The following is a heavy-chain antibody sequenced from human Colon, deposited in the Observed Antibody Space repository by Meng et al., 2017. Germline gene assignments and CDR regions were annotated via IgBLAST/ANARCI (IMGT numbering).Heavy chain of an antibody. CDR1: GFTFGSYD. Sequence: GGSLRLSCAASGFTFGSYDMSWVRQAPGKGLEWVSSVSGSGGSTVYADSVKGRFTISRDNSKNTLFLQMNSLRVEDTAVYYCAKYLSRDNCGHCYVLDYWGQGKRVTGYS. V-gene: IGHV3-23*01. D-gene: IGHD2-2*03. CDR2: VSGSGGST. CDR3: AKYLSRDNCGHCYVLDY. J-gene: IGHJ4*02.